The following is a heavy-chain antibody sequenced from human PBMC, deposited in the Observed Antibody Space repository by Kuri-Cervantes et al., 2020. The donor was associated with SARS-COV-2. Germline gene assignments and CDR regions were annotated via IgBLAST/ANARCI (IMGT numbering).Heavy chain of an antibody. J-gene: IGHJ6*03. Sequence: GESLKISCAASGFTFSSYSMNWVRQAPGKGLEWVSYISSSSSTIYYADSVKGRFTISRDNAKNSLYLQINSLRAEDTAVYYCASLLSGGGAHLYFFYMDAWGKGTSVTVSS. CDR3: ASLLSGGGAHLYFFYMDA. V-gene: IGHV3-48*01. CDR1: GFTFSSYS. CDR2: ISSSSSTI. D-gene: IGHD3-16*01.